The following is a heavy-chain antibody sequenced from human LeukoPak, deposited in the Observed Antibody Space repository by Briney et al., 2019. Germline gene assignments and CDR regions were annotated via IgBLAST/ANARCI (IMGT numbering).Heavy chain of an antibody. Sequence: PGGSLRLSCAASGFTFSSYWMTWVRQAPGKGLEWVANIKQDGSEKNYVDSVKGRFTISRDNAKSTLYLEMSSLRAEDTAVYYCARIAFAYRDYVNSRKGDWGQGTLVTVSS. CDR2: IKQDGSEK. CDR3: ARIAFAYRDYVNSRKGD. V-gene: IGHV3-7*02. D-gene: IGHD5-12*01. J-gene: IGHJ4*02. CDR1: GFTFSSYW.